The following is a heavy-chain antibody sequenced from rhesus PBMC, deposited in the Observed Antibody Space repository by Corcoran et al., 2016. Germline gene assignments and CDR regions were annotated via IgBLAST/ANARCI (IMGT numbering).Heavy chain of an antibody. CDR2: ITYSGST. CDR1: GGSISSGYYY. V-gene: IGHV4-122*02. J-gene: IGHJ5-1*01. Sequence: QVQLQESGPGLVKPSETLSLTCAVSGGSISSGYYYWSWIRQPPGKGLEWIGYITYSGSTSYHPSLKSRVTIARDTSKNQFSLKLSSVTAADTAVYYCARYPYNRFDVWGPGVLVTVSS. CDR3: ARYPYNRFDV.